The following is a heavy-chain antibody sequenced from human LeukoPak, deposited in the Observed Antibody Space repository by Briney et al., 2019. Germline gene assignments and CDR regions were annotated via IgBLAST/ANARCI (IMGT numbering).Heavy chain of an antibody. V-gene: IGHV4-59*01. CDR1: GGSISSYY. CDR2: IYYSGST. CDR3: ARVKQQPAFDF. Sequence: SETLSLTCTVSGGSISSYYWSWIRQPPGKGLEWIGYIYYSGSTNYNPSLKSRVTISVDTSKNQFSLKLSSVTAADTAVYYCARVKQQPAFDFWGQGTMVTVSS. J-gene: IGHJ3*01. D-gene: IGHD6-13*01.